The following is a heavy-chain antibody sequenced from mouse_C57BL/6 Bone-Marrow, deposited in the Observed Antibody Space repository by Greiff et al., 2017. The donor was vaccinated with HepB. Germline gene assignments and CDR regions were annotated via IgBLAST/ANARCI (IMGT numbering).Heavy chain of an antibody. V-gene: IGHV1-63*01. J-gene: IGHJ3*01. CDR2: IYPGGGYN. CDR3: AGPLYYGNYVAWFAY. CDR1: GYTFTNYW. D-gene: IGHD2-1*01. Sequence: VKLVESGAELVRPGTSVKMSCKASGYTFTNYWIGWAKQRPGHGLEWIGDIYPGGGYNNYNEKVKGKATLTADKSSSTAYMQFSRLTSEDSSIYYCAGPLYYGNYVAWFAYWGQGTLVTVSA.